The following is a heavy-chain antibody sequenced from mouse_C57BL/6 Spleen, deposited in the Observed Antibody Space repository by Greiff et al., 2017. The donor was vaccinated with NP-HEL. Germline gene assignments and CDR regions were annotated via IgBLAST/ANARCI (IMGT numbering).Heavy chain of an antibody. CDR1: GFTFSSYA. V-gene: IGHV5-4*03. CDR2: ISDGGSYT. J-gene: IGHJ2*01. D-gene: IGHD2-4*01. Sequence: EVKLVESGGGLVKPGGSLKLSCAASGFTFSSYAMSWVRQTPEKRLEWVATISDGGSYTYYPDNVKGRFTISRDNAKNNLYLQMSHLKSEDTAMYYCARAYDYHFDYWGQGTTLTVSS. CDR3: ARAYDYHFDY.